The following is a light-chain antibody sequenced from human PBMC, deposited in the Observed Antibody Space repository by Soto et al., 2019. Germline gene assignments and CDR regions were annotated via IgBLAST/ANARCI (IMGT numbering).Light chain of an antibody. J-gene: IGLJ1*01. Sequence: QSALTQPPSASGSPVQSVAISCTGTSSDVGGYNYVSWYQLHPGKAPKLMIYEVNMRPSGVPDRFSGSKSGNTASLTVSGLRAEDEADYYCSSYARSNNYVFGTGTKVTVL. CDR2: EVN. V-gene: IGLV2-8*01. CDR1: SSDVGGYNY. CDR3: SSYARSNNYV.